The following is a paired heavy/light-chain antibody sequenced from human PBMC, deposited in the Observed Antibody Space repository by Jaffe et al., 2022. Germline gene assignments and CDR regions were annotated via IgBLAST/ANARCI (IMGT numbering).Heavy chain of an antibody. CDR1: GGSISRSY. CDR2: VFYHGAT. V-gene: IGHV4-59*01. Sequence: QVQLRESGPGLVKPSETLSLTCNVSGGSISRSYWSWIRQPPGKGLEWIGYVFYHGATYYNPSLKSRVTMSVGTSKTYFSLTLTSVTAADTAVYFCARAPTSYFDSWGHGILVTVSS. J-gene: IGHJ4*01. CDR3: ARAPTSYFDS.
Light chain of an antibody. Sequence: DIQMTQSPSSLSASVGDRVTITCRASQTINSYLNWYQQKPGKAPKLLIYTASTLQSGVPSRFSGSGSETHYTLTINSLQPEDFGAYYCQQSYSVPYTFGQGTKV. J-gene: IGKJ2*01. V-gene: IGKV1-39*01. CDR2: TAS. CDR1: QTINSY. CDR3: QQSYSVPYT.